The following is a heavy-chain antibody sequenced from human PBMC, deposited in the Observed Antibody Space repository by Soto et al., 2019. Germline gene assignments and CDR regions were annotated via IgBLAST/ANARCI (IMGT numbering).Heavy chain of an antibody. V-gene: IGHV5-51*01. J-gene: IGHJ3*01. Sequence: GESLKISCKASGYIFTTYWIGWVRQMPGKGLEWMGIIYPGDSDTKYSPSFQGQITISADKSISTAYLQWSSLKASDTAMYYCTRRDVFDVWAKGQWSPSPQ. CDR3: TRRDVFDV. CDR2: IYPGDSDT. CDR1: GYIFTTYW.